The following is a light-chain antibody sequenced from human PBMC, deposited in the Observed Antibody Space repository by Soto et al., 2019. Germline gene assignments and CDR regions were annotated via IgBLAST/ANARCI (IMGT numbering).Light chain of an antibody. J-gene: IGLJ3*02. CDR2: ITN. V-gene: IGLV8-61*01. CDR1: SGSVSTRHY. CDR3: VLYMGNGIWV. Sequence: QTVVTQEPSFSVSPGGTVTLTCGLSSGSVSTRHYPSWYQQTPGQAPSTLIYITNTRSSGVPDRFSGSILGSKAALTITGAQADDESDYYCVLYMGNGIWVFGGGTKLTVL.